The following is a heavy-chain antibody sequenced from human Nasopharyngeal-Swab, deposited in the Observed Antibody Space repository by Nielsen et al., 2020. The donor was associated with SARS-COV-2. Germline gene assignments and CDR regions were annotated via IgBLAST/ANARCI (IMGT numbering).Heavy chain of an antibody. CDR3: ARTTYCSGGSCYWFDY. Sequence: WIRQPPGKGLEWIASIHYSGSSYYNPSLKSRVTISVDTSKNQFSLKLSSVTAADTAVYYCARTTYCSGGSCYWFDYWGQGTLVTVSS. V-gene: IGHV4-39*07. D-gene: IGHD2-15*01. CDR2: IHYSGSS. J-gene: IGHJ4*02.